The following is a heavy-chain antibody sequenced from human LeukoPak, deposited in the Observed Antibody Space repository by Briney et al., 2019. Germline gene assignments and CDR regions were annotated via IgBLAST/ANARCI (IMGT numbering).Heavy chain of an antibody. CDR3: TRVQWLVWGPFDY. CDR2: IRSKAYGGTT. D-gene: IGHD6-19*01. Sequence: GGSLRLSCTASGFTFGDYAMSWVRQAPGKGLEWVGFIRSKAYGGTTEYAASVKCRFTISRDDSKSTAYLQMNSLKTEDTAVYYCTRVQWLVWGPFDYWGQRTLVTVSS. CDR1: GFTFGDYA. V-gene: IGHV3-49*04. J-gene: IGHJ4*02.